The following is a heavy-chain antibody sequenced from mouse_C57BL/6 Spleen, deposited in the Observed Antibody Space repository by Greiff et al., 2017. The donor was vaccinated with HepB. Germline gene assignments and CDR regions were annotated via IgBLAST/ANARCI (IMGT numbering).Heavy chain of an antibody. J-gene: IGHJ2*01. CDR2: ICWDDDK. Sequence: QVTLKVSGPGILQPSQTLSLTCSFSGFSLSTFGMGVGRIRQPSGKGLEWLAHICWDDDKYYNPDLNRRLTVTKDTSKNQVFLKLANVDTADTATYYCARPQTAQAPNFDYWGQGTTLTVSS. V-gene: IGHV8-8*01. CDR1: GFSLSTFGMG. CDR3: ARPQTAQAPNFDY. D-gene: IGHD3-2*02.